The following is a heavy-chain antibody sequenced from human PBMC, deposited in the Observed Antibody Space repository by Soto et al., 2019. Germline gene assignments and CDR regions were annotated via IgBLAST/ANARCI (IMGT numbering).Heavy chain of an antibody. CDR2: IYYSGST. CDR3: ARRVLLWFGELLSPYYYYGMDV. CDR1: GGSISSSSYY. J-gene: IGHJ6*02. Sequence: SETLSLTCTVSGGSISSSSYYWGWIRQPPGKGLEWIGSIYYSGSTYYNPSLKSRVTISVDTSKNQFSLKLSSVTAADTAVYYCARRVLLWFGELLSPYYYYGMDVWGQGTTVTVSS. D-gene: IGHD3-10*01. V-gene: IGHV4-39*01.